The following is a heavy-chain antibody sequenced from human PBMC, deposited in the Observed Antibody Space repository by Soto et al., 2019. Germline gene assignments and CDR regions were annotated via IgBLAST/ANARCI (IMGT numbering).Heavy chain of an antibody. CDR2: INPSGGST. D-gene: IGHD4-4*01. Sequence: ASVKVSCKASGYTFTSYYMHWVRQAPGQGLEWMGIINPSGGSTNYAQKLQGRVTMTTDTSTSTAYMELRSLRSDDTAVYYCARGSTYRYWFDPWGQGTLVTVSS. CDR3: ARGSTYRYWFDP. CDR1: GYTFTSYY. V-gene: IGHV1-46*01. J-gene: IGHJ5*02.